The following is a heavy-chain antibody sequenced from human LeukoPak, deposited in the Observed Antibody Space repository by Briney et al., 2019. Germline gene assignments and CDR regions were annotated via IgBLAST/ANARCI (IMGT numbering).Heavy chain of an antibody. CDR2: MWSDGSNK. V-gene: IGHV3-33*01. J-gene: IGHJ4*02. D-gene: IGHD2/OR15-2a*01. CDR3: ARNSALDY. Sequence: PGGSLRLSCAASGFTFSSYDMHWVRQAPGKGLEWAAVMWSDGSNKYHADSVKGRFTISRDNSKNTLYLQMNSLRAEDTAVYYCARNSALDYWGQGTLVTVSS. CDR1: GFTFSSYD.